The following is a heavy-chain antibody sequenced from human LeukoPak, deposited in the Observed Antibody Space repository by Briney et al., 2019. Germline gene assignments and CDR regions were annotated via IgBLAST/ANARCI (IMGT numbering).Heavy chain of an antibody. CDR3: AKAHSSSWYWFDP. CDR2: ISSSGGSP. V-gene: IGHV3-23*01. Sequence: GGSLRLSCAASGFIFSRYTINWVRQAPGKGLEWVSVISSSGGSPHYADSVKGRFTISRDNSKNTLYLQMNSLRAEDTAVYYCAKAHSSSWYWFDPWGQGTLVTVSS. J-gene: IGHJ5*02. CDR1: GFIFSRYT. D-gene: IGHD6-13*01.